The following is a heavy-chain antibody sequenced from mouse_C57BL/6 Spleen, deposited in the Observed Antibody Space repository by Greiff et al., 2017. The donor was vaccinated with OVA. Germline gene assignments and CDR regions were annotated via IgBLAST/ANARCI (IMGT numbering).Heavy chain of an antibody. CDR1: GYTFTSYW. CDR3: AKGGHYGSSLYYFDY. Sequence: QVQLQQPGAELVMPGASVKLSCKASGYTFTSYWMHWVKQRPGQGLEWIGEIDPSDSYTNYNQKFKGKSTLTVDKSSSTAYMQLSSLTSEDSAVYYCAKGGHYGSSLYYFDYWGQGTTLTVSS. V-gene: IGHV1-69*01. CDR2: IDPSDSYT. D-gene: IGHD1-1*01. J-gene: IGHJ2*01.